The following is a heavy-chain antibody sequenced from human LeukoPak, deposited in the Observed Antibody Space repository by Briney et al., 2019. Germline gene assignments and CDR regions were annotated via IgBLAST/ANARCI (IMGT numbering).Heavy chain of an antibody. V-gene: IGHV1-2*02. J-gene: IGHJ4*02. CDR2: INPNSGGT. CDR1: GYTFTCYY. Sequence: ASVKVSCKASGYTFTCYYMHWVRQAPGQGLEWMGWINPNSGGTNYAQKFQGRVTMTRDTSISTAYMELSRLRSDDTAVYYCARGGLLWFGELWFDYWGQGTLVTVSS. CDR3: ARGGLLWFGELWFDY. D-gene: IGHD3-10*01.